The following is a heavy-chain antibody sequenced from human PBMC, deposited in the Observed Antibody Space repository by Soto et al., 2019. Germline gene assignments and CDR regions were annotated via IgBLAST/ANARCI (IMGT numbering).Heavy chain of an antibody. CDR2: ISTYTGNT. CDR3: ARGYYDGSGRPTPGGMDV. D-gene: IGHD3-10*01. CDR1: GYTFTNYD. Sequence: QVHLVQSGAEVKKPGASVKVSCKASGYTFTNYDINWVRQAPGQGLEWMGWISTYTGNTNYAQKLQGRVTMTTHTYTSTDYMELRSLRSDDTAVYYCARGYYDGSGRPTPGGMDVWAQGTTVTVSS. J-gene: IGHJ6*02. V-gene: IGHV1-18*01.